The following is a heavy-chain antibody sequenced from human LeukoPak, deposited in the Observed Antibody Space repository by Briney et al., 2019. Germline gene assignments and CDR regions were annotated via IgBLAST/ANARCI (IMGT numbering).Heavy chain of an antibody. D-gene: IGHD6-13*01. V-gene: IGHV4-34*01. CDR1: GGSFSGYY. CDR2: INHSGST. Sequence: SETLSLTCAVYGGSFSGYYWSWIRQPPGKGLEWIGEINHSGSTNYNPSLKSRVTISVDTSKNQFSLKLSSVTAADTAVYYCARLEPEGNTHGIAAAGNYYYGMDVWGQGTTVTVSS. J-gene: IGHJ6*02. CDR3: ARLEPEGNTHGIAAAGNYYYGMDV.